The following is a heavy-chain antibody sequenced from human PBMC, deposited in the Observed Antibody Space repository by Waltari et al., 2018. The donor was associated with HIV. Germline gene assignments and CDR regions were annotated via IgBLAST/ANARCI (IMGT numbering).Heavy chain of an antibody. CDR1: GFTFSSHA. J-gene: IGHJ6*02. CDR3: AKGCGSGYYYYGMDV. CDR2: ISGSGGST. Sequence: EVQLLESGGGLVQPGGSLRLSCAASGFTFSSHAIGWVRQAPGKGLEWVSAISGSGGSTYYADSVKGRFTISRDNSKNTLYLQMNSLRAEDTAVYYCAKGCGSGYYYYGMDVWGQGTTVTVSS. V-gene: IGHV3-23*01. D-gene: IGHD2-21*01.